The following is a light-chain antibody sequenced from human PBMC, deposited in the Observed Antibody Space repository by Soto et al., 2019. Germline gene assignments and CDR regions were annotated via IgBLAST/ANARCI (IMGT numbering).Light chain of an antibody. CDR3: SSYTSKNTLV. CDR2: EVS. J-gene: IGLJ3*02. CDR1: SSDVGGYNY. V-gene: IGLV2-14*01. Sequence: QSALTQPASVSGSPGQSITISCTGTSSDVGGYNYVSWYQQHPGKAPKLMIYEVSHRPSGVSNRFSGSKSANTASLTISGLQAEDEADYYCSSYTSKNTLVFGGGTKLTVL.